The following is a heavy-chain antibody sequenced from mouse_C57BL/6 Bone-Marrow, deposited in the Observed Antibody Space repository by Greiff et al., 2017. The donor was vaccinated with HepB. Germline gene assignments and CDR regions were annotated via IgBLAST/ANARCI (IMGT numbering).Heavy chain of an antibody. D-gene: IGHD1-1*01. Sequence: QVQLQHSGAELVRPGASVTLSCKASGYTFTDYEMHWVKQTPVHGLEWIGAIDPETGGTAYNQKFKGKAILTADKSSSTAYMELRSLTSEDSAVYYCTVVADYWGQGTTLTVSS. CDR1: GYTFTDYE. CDR3: TVVADY. V-gene: IGHV1-15*01. J-gene: IGHJ2*01. CDR2: IDPETGGT.